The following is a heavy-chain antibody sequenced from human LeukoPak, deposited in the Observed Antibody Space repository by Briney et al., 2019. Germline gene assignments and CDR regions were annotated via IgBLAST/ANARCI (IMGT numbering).Heavy chain of an antibody. CDR2: IRYDGSNK. Sequence: QTGGSLRLSCAASGFTFSSYGMHWVRQAPGKGLEWVAFIRYDGSNKYYADSVKGRFTISRDNSKNTLYLQMKSLGAEDTAVYYCAKGGGYEAQYYYYYLDVWGKGTTVTISS. V-gene: IGHV3-30*02. J-gene: IGHJ6*03. CDR1: GFTFSSYG. CDR3: AKGGGYEAQYYYYYLDV. D-gene: IGHD5-12*01.